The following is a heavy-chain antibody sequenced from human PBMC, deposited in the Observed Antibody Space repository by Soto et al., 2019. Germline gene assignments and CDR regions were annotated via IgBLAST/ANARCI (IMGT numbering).Heavy chain of an antibody. J-gene: IGHJ6*02. CDR2: IYYSGST. CDR1: GGSISSYY. Sequence: SETLSLTCTVSGGSISSYYWSWIRQPPGKGLEWNGYIYYSGSTNYNPSLKSRVTISVDTSKNQFSLKLSFVTAADTAVYYCARIAAAPPGYYYGMDVWGQGTTVTVSS. CDR3: ARIAAAPPGYYYGMDV. V-gene: IGHV4-59*01. D-gene: IGHD6-13*01.